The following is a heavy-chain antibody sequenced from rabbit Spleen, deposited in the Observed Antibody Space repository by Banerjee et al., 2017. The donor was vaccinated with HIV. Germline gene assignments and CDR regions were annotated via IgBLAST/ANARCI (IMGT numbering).Heavy chain of an antibody. Sequence: QLEESGGRLVKPGASLTLTCKASGLDFSTYYMSWVRQAPGKGLEWIGYIDPIFGSTYYANWVNGRFTISSHNAQNTLYLQLHSLIAADTATYFCVRGASDSGYYSLWGPGTLVTVS. CDR3: VRGASDSGYYSL. CDR2: IDPIFGST. V-gene: IGHV1S7*01. D-gene: IGHD1-1*01. J-gene: IGHJ4*01. CDR1: GLDFSTYY.